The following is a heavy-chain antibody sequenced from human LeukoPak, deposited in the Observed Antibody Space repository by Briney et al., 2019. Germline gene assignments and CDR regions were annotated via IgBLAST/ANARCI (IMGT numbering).Heavy chain of an antibody. CDR3: TNENYYDSSGFPDH. CDR2: ISNDGGNK. CDR1: GFTFRDLA. D-gene: IGHD3-22*01. V-gene: IGHV3-30*18. J-gene: IGHJ4*02. Sequence: PGGSLRLSCTASGFTFRDLAMNWVRQAPGKGLEWVAVISNDGGNKYYADSVKGRFTISRDNSKNTLYLQVNSLRTEDTAVYYCTNENYYDSSGFPDHWGQGTLVTVSS.